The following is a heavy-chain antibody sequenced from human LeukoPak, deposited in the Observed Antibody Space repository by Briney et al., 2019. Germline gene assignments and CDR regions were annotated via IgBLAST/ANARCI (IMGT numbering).Heavy chain of an antibody. D-gene: IGHD3-10*01. V-gene: IGHV4-59*01. CDR2: IYYSGST. CDR1: GGSISSYY. Sequence: SETLSLTCTVPGGSISSYYWSWIRQPPGKGLEWIGYIYYSGSTNYNPSLKSRVTISVDTSKNQFSLKLSSVTAADTAVYYCARGGLWFGRAHDAFDIWGQGTMVTVSS. J-gene: IGHJ3*02. CDR3: ARGGLWFGRAHDAFDI.